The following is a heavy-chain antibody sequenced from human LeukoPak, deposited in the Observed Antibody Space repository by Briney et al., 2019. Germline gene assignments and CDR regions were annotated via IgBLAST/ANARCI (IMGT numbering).Heavy chain of an antibody. CDR3: ASGQVVSVRTPYDY. D-gene: IGHD3-22*01. CDR2: IYSGGST. J-gene: IGHJ4*02. Sequence: GGSLRLSCAASGFTVSSNYMSWVRQAPGKGLEWVSVIYSGGSTYYADSVKGRFTISRDNSKNTLYLQMNSLRAEDTAVYYCASGQVVSVRTPYDYWGQGTLVTVSS. CDR1: GFTVSSNY. V-gene: IGHV3-53*01.